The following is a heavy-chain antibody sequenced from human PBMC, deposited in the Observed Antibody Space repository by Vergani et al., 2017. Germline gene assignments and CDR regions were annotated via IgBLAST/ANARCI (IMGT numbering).Heavy chain of an antibody. CDR3: AKSSPTGDYNYYYYYGMDV. CDR1: GFTFSSYA. J-gene: IGHJ6*02. D-gene: IGHD4-17*01. Sequence: EVQLLESGGGLVQPGGSLRLSCAASGFTFSSYAMSWVRQAPGKGLEWVSAISGSGGSTYYADSVKGRFTISRDNSKNTLYLQMNSLRAEDTAVYYCAKSSPTGDYNYYYYYGMDVWGQGTTVTVSS. CDR2: ISGSGGST. V-gene: IGHV3-23*01.